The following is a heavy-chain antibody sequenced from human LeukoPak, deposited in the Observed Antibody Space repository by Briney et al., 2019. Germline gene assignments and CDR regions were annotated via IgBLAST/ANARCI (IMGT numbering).Heavy chain of an antibody. Sequence: GASVKVSCKASGGTFSSYAISWVRQAPGQGLEWMGGIIPIFGTANYAQKFQGRVTITADESTSTAYMELSSLRSEDTAVYYCARGGVYEQWLVQNWFDPWGQGTLVTVSS. CDR3: ARGGVYEQWLVQNWFDP. CDR1: GGTFSSYA. CDR2: IIPIFGTA. J-gene: IGHJ5*02. V-gene: IGHV1-69*13. D-gene: IGHD6-19*01.